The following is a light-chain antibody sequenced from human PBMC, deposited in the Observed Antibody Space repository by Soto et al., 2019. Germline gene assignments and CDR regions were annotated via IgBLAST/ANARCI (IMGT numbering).Light chain of an antibody. CDR3: QHTYNPPYT. J-gene: IGKJ2*01. Sequence: IHMTQSPSSLSASVGDRVTITCRASQRITTYLTWYQQKPGEAPKLLISTSVTLQRGVPSRFTGSGSGTDFTLTIIGLQPADFATYVCQHTYNPPYTFGQGTKLEIK. CDR2: TSV. CDR1: QRITTY. V-gene: IGKV1-39*01.